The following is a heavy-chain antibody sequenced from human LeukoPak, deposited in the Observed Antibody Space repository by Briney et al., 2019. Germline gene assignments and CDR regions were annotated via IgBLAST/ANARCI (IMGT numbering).Heavy chain of an antibody. CDR2: HCCSGNT. J-gene: IGHJ3*02. V-gene: IGHV4-31*03. CDR1: GGLHSIGSYR. D-gene: IGHD1-26*01. Sequence: SDPLSLPCSLWGGLHSIGSYRGRWIRQHPDGGLEWIGYHCCSGNTYYNPTLKSRVSISVDTSKNQLSLTLTSVTAADTAVYYCARQGGSFAFDIWGQGTMVTVSS. CDR3: ARQGGSFAFDI.